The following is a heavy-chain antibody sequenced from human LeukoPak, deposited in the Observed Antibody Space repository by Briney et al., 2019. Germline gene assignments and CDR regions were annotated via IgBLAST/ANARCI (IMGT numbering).Heavy chain of an antibody. CDR3: ARRPEVIAVASTWMRPFDY. CDR2: INHSGST. D-gene: IGHD6-19*01. V-gene: IGHV4-34*01. CDR1: GGSFSGYY. Sequence: SETLSLTCAVYGGSFSGYYWSWIRQPPGKGLEWIGEINHSGSTNYNPSLKSRVTISVDTSKNQFSLKLSSVTAADTAVYYCARRPEVIAVASTWMRPFDYWGQGTLVTVSS. J-gene: IGHJ4*02.